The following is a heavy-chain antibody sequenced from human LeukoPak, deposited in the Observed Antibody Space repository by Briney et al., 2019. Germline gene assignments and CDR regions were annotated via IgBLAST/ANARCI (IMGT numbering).Heavy chain of an antibody. CDR1: GYTFTGYY. J-gene: IGHJ4*02. D-gene: IGHD3-10*01. CDR3: ARVMVRGVIGFDY. Sequence: ASVKVSCKASGYTFTGYYMHWVRQAPGQGLEWMGWINSNSGGTNYAQKFQGRVTMTRDTSISTAYMELSRLRSDDTAVYYCARVMVRGVIGFDYWGQGTLVTVSS. V-gene: IGHV1-2*02. CDR2: INSNSGGT.